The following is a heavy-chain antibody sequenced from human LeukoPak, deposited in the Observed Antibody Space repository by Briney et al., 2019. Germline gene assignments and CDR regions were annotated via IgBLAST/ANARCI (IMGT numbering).Heavy chain of an antibody. J-gene: IGHJ6*01. CDR3: GRDWNAYCGGGSCDFDYYGMDV. D-gene: IGHD2-15*01. V-gene: IGHV4-4*07. CDR2: IYTSGSA. CDR1: GGSISSYY. Sequence: SETLSLTCTLPGGSISSYYWSWIRQPAGKGLGWIGRIYTSGSANYNPSLKSRVALSVDTCKKQFSLKLSSVTAAKTAVYCCGRDWNAYCGGGSCDFDYYGMDVWGEGFMVSVSS.